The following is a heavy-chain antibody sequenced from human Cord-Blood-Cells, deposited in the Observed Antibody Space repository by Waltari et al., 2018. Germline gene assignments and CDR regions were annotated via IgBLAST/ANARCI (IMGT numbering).Heavy chain of an antibody. Sequence: QVQLQESGPGLVKPSETLSLTCAVSGYSISSGYYWGWIRQPPGKGLEWIGRISHSGGTYYNPSRKSRVTRSVDTSKNQFSRKLSSVTAADTAVYYCARVYFDWLTHVDYWGQGTLVTVSS. J-gene: IGHJ4*02. CDR2: ISHSGGT. CDR3: ARVYFDWLTHVDY. CDR1: GYSISSGYY. D-gene: IGHD3-9*01. V-gene: IGHV4-38-2*01.